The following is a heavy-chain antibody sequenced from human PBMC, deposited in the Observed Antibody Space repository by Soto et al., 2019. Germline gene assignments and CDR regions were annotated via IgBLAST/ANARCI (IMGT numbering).Heavy chain of an antibody. J-gene: IGHJ4*02. D-gene: IGHD4-17*01. CDR3: AHCTLHAYGDYAPGTSQVFDS. Sequence: QITLKESGPSPVKPTQTLTVTCTFSGFSLSNSGVGVAWIRQPPGKALEWLALIYGDNDKRYSPSLKTRLTITTATSQNQVVPTMTILDPVDTATYYCAHCTLHAYGDYAPGTSQVFDSWGQGTLVTVSS. CDR1: GFSLSNSGVG. CDR2: IYGDNDK. V-gene: IGHV2-5*02.